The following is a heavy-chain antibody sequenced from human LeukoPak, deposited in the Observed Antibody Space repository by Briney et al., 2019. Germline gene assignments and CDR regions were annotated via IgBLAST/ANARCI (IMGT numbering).Heavy chain of an antibody. CDR3: ARMSRDGYRVLDY. Sequence: PSETLSLTCTVSGGSISSYYWSWIRQPPGKGVEWIGYIYYSGSTNYNPSLKSRVTISVDTSKNQFSLKVSSATAADTAVYYCARMSRDGYRVLDYWGQGTLVTVSS. D-gene: IGHD5-24*01. CDR1: GGSISSYY. CDR2: IYYSGST. J-gene: IGHJ4*02. V-gene: IGHV4-59*01.